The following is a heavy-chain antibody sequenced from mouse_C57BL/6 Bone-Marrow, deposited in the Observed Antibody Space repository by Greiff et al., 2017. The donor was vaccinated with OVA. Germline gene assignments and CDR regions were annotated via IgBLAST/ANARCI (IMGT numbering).Heavy chain of an antibody. D-gene: IGHD1-1*01. CDR2: IYPGDGDT. CDR1: GYAFSSYW. J-gene: IGHJ3*01. Sequence: QVHVKQSGAELVKPGASVKISCKASGYAFSSYWMNWVKQRPGKGLEWIGQIYPGDGDTNYNGKFKGKATLTADKSSSTAYMQLSSLTSEDSAVYFCARGRVPAYWGQGTLVTVSA. V-gene: IGHV1-80*01. CDR3: ARGRVPAY.